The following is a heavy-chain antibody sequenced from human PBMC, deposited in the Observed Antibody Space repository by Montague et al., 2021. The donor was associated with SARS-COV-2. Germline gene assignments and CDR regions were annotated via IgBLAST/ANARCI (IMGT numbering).Heavy chain of an antibody. CDR2: IYSGGST. V-gene: IGHV3-66*02. Sequence: SRSLSCAASGFTVSSNYMSWVRQAPGKGLEWVSVIYSGGSTYYADSVKGRFTISRDNSKNTLYLQMNSLRAEDTAVYYCARLNGGSYRFDYWGQGTLVTVSS. CDR3: ARLNGGSYRFDY. D-gene: IGHD1-26*01. CDR1: GFTVSSNY. J-gene: IGHJ4*02.